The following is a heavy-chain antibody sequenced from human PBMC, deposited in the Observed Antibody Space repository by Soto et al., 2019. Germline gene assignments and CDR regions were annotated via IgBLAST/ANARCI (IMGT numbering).Heavy chain of an antibody. V-gene: IGHV3-23*01. Sequence: GGSLRLSCAASRFTFSSYAMSWVRQAPGKGLEWVSAISGSGGSTYYADSVKGRFTISRDNSKNTLYLQMNSLRAEDTAVYYCANTEGAWLHYYYYGMDVWGQGTTVTVSS. D-gene: IGHD5-12*01. J-gene: IGHJ6*02. CDR1: RFTFSSYA. CDR3: ANTEGAWLHYYYYGMDV. CDR2: ISGSGGST.